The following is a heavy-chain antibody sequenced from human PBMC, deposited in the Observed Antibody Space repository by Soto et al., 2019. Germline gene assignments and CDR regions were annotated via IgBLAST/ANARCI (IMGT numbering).Heavy chain of an antibody. CDR1: GGSISSYY. V-gene: IGHV4-59*08. CDR2: IYYSGST. D-gene: IGHD3-22*01. Sequence: SETLSLTCTVSGGSISSYYWSWIRQPPGKGLEWIGYIYYSGSTSYNPSLKSRVTISVDTSKNQFSLKLSSVTAADTAVYYCARHRGDSSCYHYYYGMDVWGQGTTVPVSS. J-gene: IGHJ6*02. CDR3: ARHRGDSSCYHYYYGMDV.